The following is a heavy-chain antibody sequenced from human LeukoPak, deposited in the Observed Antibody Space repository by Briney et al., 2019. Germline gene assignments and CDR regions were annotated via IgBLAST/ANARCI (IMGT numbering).Heavy chain of an antibody. CDR3: ARQNCGGDCQLVDY. CDR2: IYYSGST. CDR1: GGSISSSSYD. J-gene: IGHJ4*02. V-gene: IGHV4-39*01. Sequence: SETLSLTCTVSGGSISSSSYDWGWIRQPPGKGLEWIGSIYYSGSTYYNPSLKSRVTISVDTSKNQFSLKLSSVTAADTAVYYCARQNCGGDCQLVDYWGQGTLVTVSS. D-gene: IGHD2-21*02.